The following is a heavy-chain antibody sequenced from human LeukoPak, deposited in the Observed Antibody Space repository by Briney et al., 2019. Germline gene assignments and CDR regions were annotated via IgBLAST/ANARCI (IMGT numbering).Heavy chain of an antibody. D-gene: IGHD1-26*01. V-gene: IGHV4-39*07. CDR1: VGSTGGGISS. CDR2: IYYSGST. CDR3: ARVVRSGSSLGWFGP. J-gene: IGHJ5*02. Sequence: PSGTLPPTCTFSVGSTGGGISSWGGFPHPPGRGLEGLGGIYYSGSTYYNPSLKSRVTISVDTSKNQFSLKLTSVTAADTAVYSCARVVRSGSSLGWFGPWGQGTLVTVSS.